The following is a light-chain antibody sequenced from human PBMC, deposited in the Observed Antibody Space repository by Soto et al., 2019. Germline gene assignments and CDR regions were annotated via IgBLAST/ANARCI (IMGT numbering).Light chain of an antibody. V-gene: IGKV1-5*03. CDR1: QSISSP. CDR3: QQYNGVGSVT. Sequence: DIQMTQSPSTLSASVGDRVSITCRASQSISSPMAWYQQEPGKAPRLLIYETSTLQRGVPSRFSGSASGTEFILTISSLQHDDFAASYCQQYNGVGSVTFGEGTKVEIK. J-gene: IGKJ1*01. CDR2: ETS.